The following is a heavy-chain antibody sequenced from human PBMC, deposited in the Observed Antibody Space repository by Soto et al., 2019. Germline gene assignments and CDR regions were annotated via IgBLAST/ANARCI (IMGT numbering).Heavy chain of an antibody. CDR3: ARVQCTGGSCFSSYYYYYGMDV. Sequence: PGGSLRLSCAASGFTFTSYAMIWVRQAPGKGLEWVSAISSSGGSTYYADSVKGRFTISRDNSKNTVYRQMNSLRAEDTAVYYCARVQCTGGSCFSSYYYYYGMDVWGQGTTVTVSS. CDR2: ISSSGGST. D-gene: IGHD2-15*01. J-gene: IGHJ6*02. CDR1: GFTFTSYA. V-gene: IGHV3-23*01.